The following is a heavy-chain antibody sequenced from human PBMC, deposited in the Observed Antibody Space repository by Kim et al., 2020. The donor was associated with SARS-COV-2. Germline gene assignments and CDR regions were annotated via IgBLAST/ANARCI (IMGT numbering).Heavy chain of an antibody. D-gene: IGHD3-22*01. J-gene: IGHJ4*02. CDR3: ARGRMDYYDSSGLSVDY. V-gene: IGHV4-34*01. Sequence: LKSRVTIAVDTSKNQFSLKLSSVTAADTAVYYCARGRMDYYDSSGLSVDYWGQGTLVTVSS.